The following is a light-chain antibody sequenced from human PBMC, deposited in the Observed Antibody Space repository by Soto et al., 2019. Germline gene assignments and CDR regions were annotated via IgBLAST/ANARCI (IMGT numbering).Light chain of an antibody. Sequence: IQLTQSPSSLSASVGDRVTITCRASRGIARYLAWYQQKPGKAPKLLIYAASTLQSGVPSRFSGSGSATDFTLTISSLQPEDSATYYCQQLNSFPYTFGQGTKLEIK. V-gene: IGKV1-9*01. CDR1: RGIARY. J-gene: IGKJ2*01. CDR2: AAS. CDR3: QQLNSFPYT.